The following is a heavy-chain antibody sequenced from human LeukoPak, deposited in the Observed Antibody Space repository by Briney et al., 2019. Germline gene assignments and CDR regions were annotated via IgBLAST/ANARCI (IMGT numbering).Heavy chain of an antibody. CDR2: ISTSGNT. V-gene: IGHV4-4*07. Sequence: PSETLSLTCTVSGDAINSYYWSWIRQPAGKGLEWIGRISTSGNTNYNPSLKSRVTMSVDTSRTQFSLKLSSVTAADTAIYYCARDGGYSSHDYWGQGTLVTVSS. CDR1: GDAINSYY. D-gene: IGHD6-19*01. CDR3: ARDGGYSSHDY. J-gene: IGHJ4*02.